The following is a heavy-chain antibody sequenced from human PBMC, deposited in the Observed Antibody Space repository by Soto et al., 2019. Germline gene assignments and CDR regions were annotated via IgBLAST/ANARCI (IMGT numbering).Heavy chain of an antibody. D-gene: IGHD6-13*01. Sequence: QMQLQESGPGLVKHSETLSLTCTVSGGSISGYDWSWIRQPPGKGLEWIGYIYHSGSTNYNPSLTSRVTITVDTSKNQFSLKLGSATAADTAVYYCAREGGGGSSWYSDYWGQGTLVTVSS. CDR1: GGSISGYD. CDR2: IYHSGST. V-gene: IGHV4-59*13. J-gene: IGHJ4*02. CDR3: AREGGGGSSWYSDY.